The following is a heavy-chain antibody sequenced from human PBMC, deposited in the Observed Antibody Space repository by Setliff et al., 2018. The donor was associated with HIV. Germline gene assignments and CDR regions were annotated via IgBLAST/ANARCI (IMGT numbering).Heavy chain of an antibody. CDR1: GFTVSNYW. D-gene: IGHD6-6*01. CDR3: ARDGASLAARTYNYYYMDV. J-gene: IGHJ6*03. CDR2: INQDGSEK. Sequence: LRLSCAASGFTVSNYWMSWVRQAPGKGLGWVANINQDGSEKYYVDSVKGRFTISRDNAKNSLYLEMNSLRAEDTAVYYCARDGASLAARTYNYYYMDVWGKGTTVTVSS. V-gene: IGHV3-7*03.